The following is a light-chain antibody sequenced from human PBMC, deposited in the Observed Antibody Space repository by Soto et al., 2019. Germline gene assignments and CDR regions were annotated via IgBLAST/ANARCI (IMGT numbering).Light chain of an antibody. CDR3: QQLSNWPSIT. CDR2: DAS. J-gene: IGKJ5*01. V-gene: IGKV3-11*01. CDR1: QSVSSY. Sequence: EIVMTHSPATLSVSPCERATLSCSASQSVSSYLAWYQQKPGQAPRLLIYDASNSATGIPARFSGSGSGTDFTLIISSLEPEDFALYYCQQLSNWPSITFGQGTRLEIK.